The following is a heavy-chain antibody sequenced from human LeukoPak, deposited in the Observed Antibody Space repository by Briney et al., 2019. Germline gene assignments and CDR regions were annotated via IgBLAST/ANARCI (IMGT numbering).Heavy chain of an antibody. Sequence: GGSLRLSCAASGFTFSSYGMHWVRQAPGKGLEWVAFIRYDGSNKYYADSVKGRFTISRDNSKNTLYLQMNSLRAEDTAVYYCATSEMVYAILGYWGQGTLVTVSS. J-gene: IGHJ4*02. CDR2: IRYDGSNK. CDR3: ATSEMVYAILGY. D-gene: IGHD2-8*01. V-gene: IGHV3-30*02. CDR1: GFTFSSYG.